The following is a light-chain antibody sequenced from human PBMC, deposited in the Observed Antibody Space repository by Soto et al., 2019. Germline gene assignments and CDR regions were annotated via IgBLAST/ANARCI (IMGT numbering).Light chain of an antibody. V-gene: IGLV2-8*01. CDR1: NNDVGGYRY. J-gene: IGLJ1*01. CDR3: SSYSGRNKSLV. Sequence: QYALTQPPSASGFPGQSVTISCIGTNNDVGGYRYVSWYQQHPGKAPKLMIYEVTKRPSGVPDRFSGSKSGNTASLTVSGLQAEDEADYYCSSYSGRNKSLVFGAGTKVTVL. CDR2: EVT.